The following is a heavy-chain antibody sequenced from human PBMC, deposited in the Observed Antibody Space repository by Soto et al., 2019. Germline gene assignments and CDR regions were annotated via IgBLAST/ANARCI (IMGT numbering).Heavy chain of an antibody. CDR2: INAGNGNT. Sequence: ASVKVSCKASGYTFTSYAMHWVRQAPGQRLEWMGWINAGNGNTKYLQKFQGRVTITRDTSASTAYMELSSLRSEDTAVYYCARDAAYDFWSGPPRAFDIWGQGTMVTVSS. CDR1: GYTFTSYA. J-gene: IGHJ3*02. D-gene: IGHD3-3*01. CDR3: ARDAAYDFWSGPPRAFDI. V-gene: IGHV1-3*01.